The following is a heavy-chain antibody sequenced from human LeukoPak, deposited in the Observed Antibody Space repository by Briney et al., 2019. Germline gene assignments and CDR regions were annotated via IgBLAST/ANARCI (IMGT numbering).Heavy chain of an antibody. CDR3: ASLIYGSGSFDY. J-gene: IGHJ4*02. V-gene: IGHV3-30*02. Sequence: GGSLRLSCAASGFSFSTYGMHWVRQAPGKGLEWVAFIRSDGSNKYYADSVKGRFIISRDNSKNTLYLQMNSLRPEDTAVYYCASLIYGSGSFDYWGQGTLVTVSS. D-gene: IGHD3-10*01. CDR1: GFSFSTYG. CDR2: IRSDGSNK.